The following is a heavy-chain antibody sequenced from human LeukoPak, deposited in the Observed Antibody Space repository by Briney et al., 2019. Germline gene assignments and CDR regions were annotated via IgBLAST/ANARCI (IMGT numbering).Heavy chain of an antibody. CDR1: GFTFSNAW. CDR2: IKSKTDGGTT. CDR3: TTAAHYCSSTSCPFGP. J-gene: IGHJ5*02. D-gene: IGHD2-2*01. Sequence: PGGSLRLSCAASGFTFSNAWMSWVRQAPGKGLEWVGRIKSKTDGGTTDYAAPVKGRFTISRDDSKNTLYLQMNSLKTEDTAVYYCTTAAHYCSSTSCPFGPWGQGTLVTVSS. V-gene: IGHV3-15*01.